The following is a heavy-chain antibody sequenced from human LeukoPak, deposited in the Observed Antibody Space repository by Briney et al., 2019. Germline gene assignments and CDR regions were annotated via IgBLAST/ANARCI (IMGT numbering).Heavy chain of an antibody. CDR1: GYTFTSYG. D-gene: IGHD6-25*01. CDR2: IHPDGDTT. Sequence: ASVKVSCKASGYTFTSYGISWVRQAPGQGLEWVGTIHPDGDTTTYAQNIQGRVTMTRDTSTSTVYMDLSSLRSQDTAVYYCAREAIAAGKNFDYWGQGTQVTVSS. J-gene: IGHJ4*02. CDR3: AREAIAAGKNFDY. V-gene: IGHV1-46*01.